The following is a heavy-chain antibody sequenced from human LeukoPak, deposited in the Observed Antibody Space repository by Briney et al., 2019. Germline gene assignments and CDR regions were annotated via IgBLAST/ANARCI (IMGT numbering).Heavy chain of an antibody. CDR1: GFTFSRFA. J-gene: IGHJ3*02. V-gene: IGHV3-23*01. CDR2: VGGNGADT. Sequence: GGSLRLSCSASGFTFSRFATNWVRQTPGKGLEWVSHVGGNGADTYYADSVKGRFAVSRDNSKNSLYLQVNSLRAEDTAVYYCAKDSVAYNQVFDAFDIWGQGTKVTVSS. CDR3: AKDSVAYNQVFDAFDI. D-gene: IGHD1-1*01.